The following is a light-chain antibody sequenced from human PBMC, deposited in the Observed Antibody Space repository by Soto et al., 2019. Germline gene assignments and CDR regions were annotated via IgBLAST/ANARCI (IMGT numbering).Light chain of an antibody. CDR2: EVS. Sequence: ALTQPPSASGSPGQSVTISCIGTSSDVGGYDYVSWYQQHPGKAPKLIISEVSKRPSGVPDRFSGSKSGNTASLTVSGLQAEDEADYYCTSYAGNNNFCVFGTGTKVTVL. V-gene: IGLV2-8*01. CDR3: TSYAGNNNFCV. J-gene: IGLJ1*01. CDR1: SSDVGGYDY.